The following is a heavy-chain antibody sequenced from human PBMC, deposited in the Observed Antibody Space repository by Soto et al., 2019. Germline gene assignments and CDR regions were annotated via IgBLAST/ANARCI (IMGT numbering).Heavy chain of an antibody. V-gene: IGHV3-74*01. CDR3: AKGVPGIAVAGTGYFQH. CDR2: INSDGSST. CDR1: GFTFSSDW. Sequence: GGSLRLSCAASGFTFSSDWMHWVRQAPGKGLVWVSRINSDGSSTSYADSVKGRFTISRDNAKNTLYLQMKSLRAEDTAVYYCAKGVPGIAVAGTGYFQHWGQGTLVTVSS. D-gene: IGHD6-19*01. J-gene: IGHJ1*01.